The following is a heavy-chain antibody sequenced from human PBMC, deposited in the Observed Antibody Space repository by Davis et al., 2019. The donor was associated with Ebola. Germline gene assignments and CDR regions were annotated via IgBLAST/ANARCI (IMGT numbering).Heavy chain of an antibody. Sequence: ASVKVSCKASGYTFTSYYMHWVRQAPGQGLEWMGIINPSGGSTSYAQKFQGWVTMTRDTSISTAYMELSRLRSDDTAVYYCAREGYCSGGSCYHLDYWGQGTLVTVSS. J-gene: IGHJ4*02. CDR1: GYTFTSYY. CDR2: INPSGGST. CDR3: AREGYCSGGSCYHLDY. V-gene: IGHV1-46*01. D-gene: IGHD2-15*01.